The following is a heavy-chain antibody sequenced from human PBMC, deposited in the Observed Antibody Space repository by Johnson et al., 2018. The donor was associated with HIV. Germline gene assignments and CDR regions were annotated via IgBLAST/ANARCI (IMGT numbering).Heavy chain of an antibody. D-gene: IGHD3-22*01. CDR3: ASGRPDGSGSYYVDAFHF. V-gene: IGHV3-53*01. CDR1: GLTVSNIY. Sequence: MQLVESGGGLMEPGGSLRLSCAASGLTVSNIYMSWVRQAPGKGLEWVSVIYSGGNTYYADSVKGRFTLSRDTSKNTVFLQMNSLRAEDTAVYYFASGRPDGSGSYYVDAFHFWGQGTMLTVSS. J-gene: IGHJ3*01. CDR2: IYSGGNT.